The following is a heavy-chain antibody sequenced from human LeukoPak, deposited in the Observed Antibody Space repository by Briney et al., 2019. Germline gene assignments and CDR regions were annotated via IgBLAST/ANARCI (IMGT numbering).Heavy chain of an antibody. CDR3: ARQVQLELRPYNWFDP. J-gene: IGHJ5*02. D-gene: IGHD1-7*01. CDR2: IIPIFGTA. Sequence: SVKVSCKASGGTFSSYAISWVRQAPGQGLEWMGGIIPIFGTANYAQKFQGRVTITTDESTSTAYMELSSLRSEDTAVYYCARQVQLELRPYNWFDPWGQGTLVTVSS. V-gene: IGHV1-69*05. CDR1: GGTFSSYA.